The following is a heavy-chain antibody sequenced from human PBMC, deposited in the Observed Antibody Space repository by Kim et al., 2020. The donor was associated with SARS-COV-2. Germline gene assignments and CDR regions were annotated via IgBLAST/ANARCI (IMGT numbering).Heavy chain of an antibody. D-gene: IGHD6-19*01. V-gene: IGHV3-21*01. CDR3: ARPFRGSRGWVPFDY. CDR2: ISSSSSYI. J-gene: IGHJ4*02. CDR1: GFTFSSYS. Sequence: GGSLRLSCAASGFTFSSYSMHWVRQAPGKGLEWVSSISSSSSYIYYADSVKGRFTISRDNAKNSLYLQMNSLRAEDTAVYYCARPFRGSRGWVPFDYWGQGTLVTVSS.